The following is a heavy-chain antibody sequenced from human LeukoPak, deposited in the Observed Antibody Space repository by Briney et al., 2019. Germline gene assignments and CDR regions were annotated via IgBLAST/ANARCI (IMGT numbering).Heavy chain of an antibody. CDR3: ARDRSYGHFDY. CDR1: GDSIGSYY. D-gene: IGHD4-17*01. J-gene: IGHJ4*02. V-gene: IGHV4-59*01. Sequence: SETLSLTCTVSGDSIGSYYWSWIRQPPGKGLEWIGFIYYSGSTNYNPSLKSRVTISVDTSKNQFSLKLSSVTAADAAVYYCARDRSYGHFDYWGQGTLVTVSS. CDR2: IYYSGST.